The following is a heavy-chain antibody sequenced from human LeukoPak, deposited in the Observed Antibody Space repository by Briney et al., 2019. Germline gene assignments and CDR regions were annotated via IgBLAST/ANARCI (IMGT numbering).Heavy chain of an antibody. D-gene: IGHD1-1*01. CDR1: GGSISSGGNF. CDR3: ARADNLNAFDY. V-gene: IGHV4-31*03. Sequence: SETLSLTCSVSGGSISSGGNFWTWIPQRPGKGLEWIGNINSRGSNFHNPSLKSRVIISVDTSKNHFSLKLTSVTAAATAVYYCARADNLNAFDYWGQGTLLTVSS. J-gene: IGHJ4*02. CDR2: INSRGSN.